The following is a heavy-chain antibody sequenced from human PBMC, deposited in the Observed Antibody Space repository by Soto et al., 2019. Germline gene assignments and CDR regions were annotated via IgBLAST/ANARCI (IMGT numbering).Heavy chain of an antibody. V-gene: IGHV3-30*18. Sequence: GGSLRLSCAASGVTFSSYGMHWVRQAPGKGLEWVAVISYDGTNKYYADSVKGRFTISRDDSKNTLYLQMNSLRTEDTAVYYCAKEKATRGYSFIVDYSGQGTLLTVS. CDR1: GVTFSSYG. CDR2: ISYDGTNK. D-gene: IGHD5-18*01. CDR3: AKEKATRGYSFIVDY. J-gene: IGHJ4*02.